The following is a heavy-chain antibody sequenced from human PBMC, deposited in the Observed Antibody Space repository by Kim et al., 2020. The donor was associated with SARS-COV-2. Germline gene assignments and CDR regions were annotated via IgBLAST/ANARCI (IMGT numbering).Heavy chain of an antibody. V-gene: IGHV4-31*03. J-gene: IGHJ4*02. D-gene: IGHD5-18*01. CDR2: IYYSGST. CDR1: GGSISSGGYY. CDR3: ARSGYSYGYGYSLDY. Sequence: SETLSLTCTVSGGSISSGGYYWSWIRQHPGKGLEWIGYIYYSGSTYYNPSLKSRVTISVDTSKNQFSLKLSSVTAADTAVYYCARSGYSYGYGYSLDYWGQGTLVTVSS.